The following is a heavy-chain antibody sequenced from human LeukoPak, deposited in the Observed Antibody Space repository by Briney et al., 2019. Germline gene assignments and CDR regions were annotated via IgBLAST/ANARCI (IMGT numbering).Heavy chain of an antibody. CDR2: INPSGGST. V-gene: IGHV1-46*01. Sequence: ASVRVSCKASGYTFTSYYMHWVRQAPGEGLEWMGIINPSGGSTGYAQKFQGRVTMTRDTSTSTVYMELSSLRSEDTAVYYCARDKAYCSGGSCYAQNWFDPWGQGTLVTVSS. J-gene: IGHJ5*02. CDR1: GYTFTSYY. CDR3: ARDKAYCSGGSCYAQNWFDP. D-gene: IGHD2-15*01.